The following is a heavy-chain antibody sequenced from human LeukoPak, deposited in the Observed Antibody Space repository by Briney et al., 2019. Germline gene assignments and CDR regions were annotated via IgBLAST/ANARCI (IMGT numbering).Heavy chain of an antibody. CDR3: ARIPYYYRSGSYYNPRFDY. J-gene: IGHJ4*02. Sequence: SETLSLTCAVYGGSFSGYYWSWIRQPPGKGLEWIGEINHSGSTNYNPSLKSRVTISVDTSKNQFSLKLSSVTAADTAVYYCARIPYYYRSGSYYNPRFDYWGQGTLVTVSS. D-gene: IGHD3-10*01. CDR2: INHSGST. V-gene: IGHV4-34*01. CDR1: GGSFSGYY.